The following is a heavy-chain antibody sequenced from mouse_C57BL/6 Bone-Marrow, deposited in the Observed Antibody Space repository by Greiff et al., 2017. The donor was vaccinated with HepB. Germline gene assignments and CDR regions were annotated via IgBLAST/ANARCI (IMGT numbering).Heavy chain of an antibody. CDR2: INPNNGGT. J-gene: IGHJ2*01. CDR1: GYTFTDYN. V-gene: IGHV1-18*01. CDR3: ARRGYYGDY. Sequence: EVQLQQSGPELVKPGASVKIPCKASGYTFTDYNVDWVKQSHGKSLEWIGDINPNNGGTIYNQKFKGKATLTVDKSSSTAYMELRSLTSEDTAVYYCARRGYYGDYWGQGTTLTVSS.